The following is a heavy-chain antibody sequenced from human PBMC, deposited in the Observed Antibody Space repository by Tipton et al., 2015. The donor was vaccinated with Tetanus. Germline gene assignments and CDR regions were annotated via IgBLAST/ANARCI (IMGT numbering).Heavy chain of an antibody. CDR1: GGSFSGNY. V-gene: IGHV4-34*01. CDR2: INHRGST. CDR3: ASLPKHWLAPRGAP. J-gene: IGHJ5*02. Sequence: AGLVKPSETLSPTCAVYGGSFSGNYWSWIRQPPGKGLEWIGEINHRGSTMYNPSLKSRVAISGDTSKNQFSLNLTSLTAADTAVYYCASLPKHWLAPRGAPWGQGTLVTVSS. D-gene: IGHD6-19*01.